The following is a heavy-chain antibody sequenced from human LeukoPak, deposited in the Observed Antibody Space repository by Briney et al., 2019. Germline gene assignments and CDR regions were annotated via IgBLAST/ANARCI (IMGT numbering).Heavy chain of an antibody. CDR2: INRDGSNR. CDR1: GFIYSNYW. D-gene: IGHD1-1*01. Sequence: GGSLRLSCAVSGFIYSNYWMYGVRQAPGKGLVWVSRINRDGSNRAHADSVKGRFTISRDNAKNTLYLQMNSLRAEDTAVYYCTTYNWHEPPSLWRQGTTVTVSS. CDR3: TTYNWHEPPSL. J-gene: IGHJ3*01. V-gene: IGHV3-74*01.